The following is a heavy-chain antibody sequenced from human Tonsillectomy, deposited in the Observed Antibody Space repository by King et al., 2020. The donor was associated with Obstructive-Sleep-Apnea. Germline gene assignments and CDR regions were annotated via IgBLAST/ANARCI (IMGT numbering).Heavy chain of an antibody. J-gene: IGHJ6*02. CDR3: AHMATVNYYFYYGMDV. CDR1: GFTFSSYA. CDR2: TSYDGSNK. Sequence: VQLVESGGGVVQPGRSLRLSCAASGFTFSSYAMHWVRQAPGKGLEWVAVTSYDGSNKYYADSVKGRFTISRENSKNTLYLQMNSLRAEDTAVYYCAHMATVNYYFYYGMDVWRQGTTVTVSS. D-gene: IGHD4-17*01. V-gene: IGHV3-30*04.